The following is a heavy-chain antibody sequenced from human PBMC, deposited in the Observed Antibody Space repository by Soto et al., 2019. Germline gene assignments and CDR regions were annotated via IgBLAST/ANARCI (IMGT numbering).Heavy chain of an antibody. V-gene: IGHV3-33*01. D-gene: IGHD6-19*01. Sequence: GGSLRLSCAASGFNFRNYGMSWVRQAPGKGLEWVAVIGHDGSSEKYADSVKGRITISRDDSKKTLYLHMNSPRVEDTAVYYCARGVDNSGWPPSDQWGQGTLVTVSS. CDR1: GFNFRNYG. CDR3: ARGVDNSGWPPSDQ. CDR2: IGHDGSSE. J-gene: IGHJ4*02.